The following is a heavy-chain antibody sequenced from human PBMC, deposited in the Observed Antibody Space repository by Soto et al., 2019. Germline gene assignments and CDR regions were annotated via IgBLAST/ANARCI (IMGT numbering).Heavy chain of an antibody. CDR3: ARQGSAAAGGSVFYGLDV. V-gene: IGHV4-39*01. D-gene: IGHD6-13*01. CDR1: GGSITNSGQY. Sequence: QLQLQESGPGLVKPSETLSLTCTVSGGSITNSGQYCVWIRQPPGKGLEWIGSIYYSGSPYYKPSLKSRLTMSVDTSKNQFSLKPSSVTAADTAVYYCARQGSAAAGGSVFYGLDVWGQGTTVTVSS. CDR2: IYYSGSP. J-gene: IGHJ6*02.